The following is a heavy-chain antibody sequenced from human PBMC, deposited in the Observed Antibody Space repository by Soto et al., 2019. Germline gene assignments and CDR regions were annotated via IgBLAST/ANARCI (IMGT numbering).Heavy chain of an antibody. CDR3: AHRLTRYSWNYGLFDD. CDR2: IYWDDDK. Sequence: QITLKESGPTLVKPTQTLTLTCTFSGFSLTSSGVGVGWIRQPPGKALECLALIYWDDDKRYSPSLKSRLTNTKDTSKNQVVLTVTNMDPMDTATYYCAHRLTRYSWNYGLFDDWGQGALVTVSS. D-gene: IGHD1-26*01. CDR1: GFSLTSSGVG. V-gene: IGHV2-5*02. J-gene: IGHJ4*02.